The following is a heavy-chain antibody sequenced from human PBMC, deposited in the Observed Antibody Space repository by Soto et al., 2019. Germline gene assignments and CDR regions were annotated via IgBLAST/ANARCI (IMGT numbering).Heavy chain of an antibody. CDR1: GFTVSSNY. CDR3: ARAGTRPYYYYGMDV. CDR2: IYSGGTT. D-gene: IGHD1-1*01. J-gene: IGHJ6*02. Sequence: GGSLRLSCAASGFTVSSNYMTWVRQAPGKGLEWVSVIYSGGTTYYADSVKGRFTISRDNSKNTLYLQMSSLRVEDTAVYYCARAGTRPYYYYGMDVWGQGTTVTVSS. V-gene: IGHV3-53*01.